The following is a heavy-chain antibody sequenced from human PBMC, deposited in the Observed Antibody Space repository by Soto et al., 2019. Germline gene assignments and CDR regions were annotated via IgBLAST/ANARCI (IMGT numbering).Heavy chain of an antibody. CDR3: AKDVGQDKWNGGMFDY. J-gene: IGHJ4*02. CDR1: GFTFGYYA. D-gene: IGHD1-20*01. V-gene: IGHV3-9*01. CDR2: ISWNNGSI. Sequence: EVQLVESGGNLVQPGRSLRLSCAASGFTFGYYAMHWVRQAPGKGLEWVSGISWNNGSIGYADSVKGRFTISRDNAKNSLYLQMNSLRTEDTAFYYCAKDVGQDKWNGGMFDYWGRGTLVTISS.